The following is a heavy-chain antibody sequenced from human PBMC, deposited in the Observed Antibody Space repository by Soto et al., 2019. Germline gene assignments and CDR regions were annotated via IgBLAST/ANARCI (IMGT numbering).Heavy chain of an antibody. CDR3: ARAVGIAVTGLDL. J-gene: IGHJ5*02. V-gene: IGHV1-8*01. CDR2: MNPANGNA. D-gene: IGHD6-19*01. CDR1: GYNFPSFN. Sequence: QEQLVQSGAELRRPGASVKISRRASGYNFPSFNINWVRQASGQGPEWLGWMNPANGNAAFARDFQCRVTMTRDLSTDTAYMELGGLSSGDTAVYYCARAVGIAVTGLDLWGPGTLVTVS.